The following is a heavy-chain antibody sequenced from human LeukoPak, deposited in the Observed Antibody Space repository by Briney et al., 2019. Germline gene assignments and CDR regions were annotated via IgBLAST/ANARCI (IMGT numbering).Heavy chain of an antibody. CDR2: ISSSSSYI. CDR3: ARDRYDSSGYHY. V-gene: IGHV3-21*01. Sequence: PGRSLRLSCAASGFTFSSYDMNWVRQAPGKGLEWVSSISSSSSYIYYADSVKGRFTISRDNAKNSLYLQMNSLRAEDTAVYYCARDRYDSSGYHYWGQGTLVTVSS. D-gene: IGHD3-22*01. J-gene: IGHJ4*02. CDR1: GFTFSSYD.